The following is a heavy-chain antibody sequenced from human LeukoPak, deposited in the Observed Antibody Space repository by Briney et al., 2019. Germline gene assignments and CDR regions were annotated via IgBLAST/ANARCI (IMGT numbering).Heavy chain of an antibody. V-gene: IGHV4-59*01. D-gene: IGHD2-2*01. CDR3: ARTPRSAAPFDY. J-gene: IGHJ4*02. CDR1: GGSISSYY. Sequence: PSETLSLTCTVSGGSISSYYWSWIRQPPGKGLDWIGYIYYSGSTNYNPSLKSRVTISVDTSKNQFSLKLSSVTAADTAVYYCARTPRSAAPFDYWGQGTLVTVSS. CDR2: IYYSGST.